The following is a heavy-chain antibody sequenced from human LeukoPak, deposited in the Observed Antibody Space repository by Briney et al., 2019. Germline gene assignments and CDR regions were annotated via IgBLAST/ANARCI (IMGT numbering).Heavy chain of an antibody. CDR1: GGSISSYY. J-gene: IGHJ5*02. Sequence: SETLSLTCTVSGGSISSYYWSWIRQPPGKGLEWIGYTYYSGSTNYNPSLKSRVTISVDTSKNQFSLKLSSVTAADTAVYYCARDNLYYYDSSGYHRGFDPWGQGTLVTVSS. D-gene: IGHD3-22*01. CDR2: TYYSGST. V-gene: IGHV4-59*01. CDR3: ARDNLYYYDSSGYHRGFDP.